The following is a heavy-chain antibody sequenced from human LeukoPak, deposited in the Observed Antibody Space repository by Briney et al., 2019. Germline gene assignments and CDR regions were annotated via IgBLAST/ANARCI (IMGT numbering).Heavy chain of an antibody. D-gene: IGHD6-25*01. CDR3: ARENLAAAADY. CDR2: IRGDGSMT. J-gene: IGHJ4*02. CDR1: EFTFSAYW. Sequence: GGSPRLSCAASEFTFSAYWMHWVRQAPGKGLVWVSRIRGDGSMTNYADSVKGRFTISRDNAKNTLYLQMNSLRLEDTAVYYCARENLAAAADYWGQGTVVTVSS. V-gene: IGHV3-74*01.